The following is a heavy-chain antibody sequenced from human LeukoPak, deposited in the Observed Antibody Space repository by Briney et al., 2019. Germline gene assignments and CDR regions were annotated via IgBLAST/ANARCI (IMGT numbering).Heavy chain of an antibody. D-gene: IGHD3-22*01. CDR3: AKDIDSYDSSGYYLFDY. Sequence: GGSLRLSCAVSGFTFDDYAMHWVRRAPGKGLEWVSGISWNSGSIGYADSVKGRFTISRDNAKNSLYLQMNSLRAEDTALYYCAKDIDSYDSSGYYLFDYWGQGTLVTVSS. CDR2: ISWNSGSI. J-gene: IGHJ4*02. CDR1: GFTFDDYA. V-gene: IGHV3-9*01.